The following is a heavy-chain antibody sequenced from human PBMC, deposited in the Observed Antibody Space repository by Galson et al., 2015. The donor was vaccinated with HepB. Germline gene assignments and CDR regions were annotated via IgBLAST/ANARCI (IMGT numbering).Heavy chain of an antibody. V-gene: IGHV3-30*18. CDR2: ISYDEVNK. J-gene: IGHJ4*02. Sequence: SLRLSCAASGFTFNEYGIHWVRQAPGKGLEWMAGISYDEVNKFYADSVKGRFTISRDNSKNTVYLQMSSLRPEDSAVYYCAKDRELWLVRDPHYWGQGTQVTVSS. D-gene: IGHD6-19*01. CDR1: GFTFNEYG. CDR3: AKDRELWLVRDPHY.